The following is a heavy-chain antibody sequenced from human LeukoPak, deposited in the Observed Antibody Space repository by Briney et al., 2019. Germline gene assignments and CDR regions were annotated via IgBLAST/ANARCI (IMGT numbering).Heavy chain of an antibody. Sequence: GRSLRLSCAASGFTLSRSDMHWVRQAPGKGLEWVANIKQDGSDKYYVDSVKGRFTISRDNAKNSLYLQMNSLRAEDSAFYYCARDFSLDNWGQGTLVTVSS. CDR3: ARDFSLDN. V-gene: IGHV3-7*04. CDR1: GFTLSRSD. CDR2: IKQDGSDK. J-gene: IGHJ4*02.